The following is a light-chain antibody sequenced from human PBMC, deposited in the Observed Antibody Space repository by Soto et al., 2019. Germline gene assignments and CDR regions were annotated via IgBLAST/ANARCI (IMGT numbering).Light chain of an antibody. J-gene: IGKJ3*01. Sequence: EIVMTQSPATLSVSPGERATLSCRASQSVSTKLAWYRHKPGQAPRLLIYGASTRATGIPARFSGSGSGTEFSLPINSLQSEDFAVYYCQQYKNWPHFTFGPGTTVDIK. CDR3: QQYKNWPHFT. CDR1: QSVSTK. V-gene: IGKV3-15*01. CDR2: GAS.